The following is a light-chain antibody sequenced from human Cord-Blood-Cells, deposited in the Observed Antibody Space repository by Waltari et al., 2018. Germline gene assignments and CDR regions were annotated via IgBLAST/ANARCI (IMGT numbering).Light chain of an antibody. V-gene: IGKV1-33*01. CDR3: QQYDNLLIFT. Sequence: EIKMTQSPSSLSAAVGDKVTITCQASQDISNYLNWYQQKPGKAPKLLIYDASNLETGVPSRFSGSGSGTDFTFTISSLQPEDIATYYCQQYDNLLIFTFGPGTKVDIK. CDR1: QDISNY. CDR2: DAS. J-gene: IGKJ3*01.